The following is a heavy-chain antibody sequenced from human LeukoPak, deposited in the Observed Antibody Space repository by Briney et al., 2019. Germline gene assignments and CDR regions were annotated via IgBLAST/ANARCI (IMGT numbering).Heavy chain of an antibody. CDR1: GFTFSSYG. J-gene: IGHJ6*02. Sequence: GGSLRLSYAASGFTFSSYGMHWVRQAPGKGLEWVAVISYDGSNKYYADSVKGRFTISRDNSKNTLYLQMNSLRAEDTAVYYCAKDYYGPPPYYYGMDVWGQGTTVTVSS. V-gene: IGHV3-30*18. CDR2: ISYDGSNK. D-gene: IGHD3-10*01. CDR3: AKDYYGPPPYYYGMDV.